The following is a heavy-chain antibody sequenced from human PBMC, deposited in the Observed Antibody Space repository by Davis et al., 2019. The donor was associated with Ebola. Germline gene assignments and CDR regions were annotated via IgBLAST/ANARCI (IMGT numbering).Heavy chain of an antibody. CDR3: ARAGFGSTWFDC. CDR1: GFTFRSYD. CDR2: IGSAGDT. Sequence: SLNLPCAASGFTFRSYDMHWVRQAAGKGLEWDSAIGSAGDTYYPVSVKGRFTISRENAKNSLYLQMNSLRAEDTAVYYCARAGFGSTWFDCWGQGILVTVSS. V-gene: IGHV3-13*01. D-gene: IGHD6-13*01. J-gene: IGHJ5*01.